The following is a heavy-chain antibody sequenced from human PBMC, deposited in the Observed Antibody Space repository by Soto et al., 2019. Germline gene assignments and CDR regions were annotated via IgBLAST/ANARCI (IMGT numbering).Heavy chain of an antibody. D-gene: IGHD2-8*01. V-gene: IGHV3-21*01. CDR2: ISSSSSYI. CDR1: GFTFSSYS. Sequence: EVQLVESGGGLVKPGGSLRLSCAASGFTFSSYSMNWVRQAPGKGLEWVSSISSSSSYIYYADSGKGRFTISRDNAKNSLYLQMNSLRAEDTAVYYCARDIADCTNGVCPDYWGQGTLVTVSS. J-gene: IGHJ4*02. CDR3: ARDIADCTNGVCPDY.